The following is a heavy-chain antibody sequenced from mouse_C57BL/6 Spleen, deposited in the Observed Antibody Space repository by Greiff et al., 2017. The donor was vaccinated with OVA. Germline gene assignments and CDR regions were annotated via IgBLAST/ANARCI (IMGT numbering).Heavy chain of an antibody. CDR1: GFTFSDYG. V-gene: IGHV5-17*01. CDR2: ISSGSSTI. Sequence: EVQLVESGGGLVKPGGSLKLSCAASGFTFSDYGMHWVRQAPEKGLEWVAYISSGSSTIYYADTVKGRFTISRDNAKNTLFLQMTSLRSEDTAMYYCARRNYYGSSHSDVWGTGTTVTVSS. CDR3: ARRNYYGSSHSDV. D-gene: IGHD1-1*01. J-gene: IGHJ1*03.